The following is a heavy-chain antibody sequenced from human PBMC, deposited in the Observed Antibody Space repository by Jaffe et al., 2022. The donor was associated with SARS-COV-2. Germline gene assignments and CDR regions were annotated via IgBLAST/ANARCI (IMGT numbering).Heavy chain of an antibody. CDR3: ARGGGRFLEEEWFDP. CDR2: IYYSGST. V-gene: IGHV4-39*01. Sequence: QLQLQESGPGLVKPSETLSLTCTVSGGSISSSSYYWGWIRQPPGKGLEWIGSIYYSGSTYYNPSLKSRVTISVDTSKNQFSLKLSSVTAADTAVYYCARGGGRFLEEEWFDPWGQGTLVTVSS. J-gene: IGHJ5*02. CDR1: GGSISSSSYY. D-gene: IGHD3-3*01.